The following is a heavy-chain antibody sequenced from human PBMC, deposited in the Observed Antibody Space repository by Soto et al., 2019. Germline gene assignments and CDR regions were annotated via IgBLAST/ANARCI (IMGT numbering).Heavy chain of an antibody. CDR3: ARDSRAAAGTIDY. Sequence: SVKVSCKASGGTFSSYTISWVRQAPGQGLEWMGRIIPILGIANYAQKFQGRVTITADKSTSTAYMELSSLRSGDTAVYYCARDSRAAAGTIDYWGQGTLVTVSS. CDR2: IIPILGIA. CDR1: GGTFSSYT. V-gene: IGHV1-69*04. J-gene: IGHJ4*02. D-gene: IGHD6-13*01.